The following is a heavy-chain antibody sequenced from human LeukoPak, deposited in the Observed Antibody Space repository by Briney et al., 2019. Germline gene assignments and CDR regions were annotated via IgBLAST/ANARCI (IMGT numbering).Heavy chain of an antibody. J-gene: IGHJ6*03. CDR1: GYTFTSYD. CDR3: ARVPHYKLHSYGYVGYYYYYMDV. D-gene: IGHD5-18*01. CDR2: MNPNSGNT. Sequence: GASVKVPCKASGYTFTSYDINWVRQATGQGLEWMGWMNPNSGNTGYAQKFQGRVTITRNTSISTAYMELSSLRSEDTAVYYCARVPHYKLHSYGYVGYYYYYMDVWGKGTTVTVSS. V-gene: IGHV1-8*03.